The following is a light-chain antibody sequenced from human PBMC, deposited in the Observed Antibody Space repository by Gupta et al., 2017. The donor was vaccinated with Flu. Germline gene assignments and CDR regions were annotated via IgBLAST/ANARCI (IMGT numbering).Light chain of an antibody. CDR3: RQYNRFST. CDR2: KAS. Sequence: DIQMTQSPSTLSASVGDRVTITCRASQSIRSWLAWYQLKPGKAPRLLIYKASNLESGVPTRFRGGGSETEFTLTIASLQPDDSATYYCRQYNRFSTFGGETKVEIK. V-gene: IGKV1-5*03. CDR1: QSIRSW. J-gene: IGKJ4*01.